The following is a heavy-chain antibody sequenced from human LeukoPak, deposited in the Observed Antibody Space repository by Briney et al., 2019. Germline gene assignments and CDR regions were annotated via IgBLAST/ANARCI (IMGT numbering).Heavy chain of an antibody. CDR2: IKQDGSEK. Sequence: GGPLRPSCAASGFTFRSYWMSWVRQAPGKGREWVANIKQDGSEKYYVDSVKGRFTISRDNAKNSLYLQMNSLRAEDTAVYYCASFIRQQLVHTDFDYWGQGTLVTVSS. CDR3: ASFIRQQLVHTDFDY. D-gene: IGHD6-13*01. V-gene: IGHV3-7*02. J-gene: IGHJ4*02. CDR1: GFTFRSYW.